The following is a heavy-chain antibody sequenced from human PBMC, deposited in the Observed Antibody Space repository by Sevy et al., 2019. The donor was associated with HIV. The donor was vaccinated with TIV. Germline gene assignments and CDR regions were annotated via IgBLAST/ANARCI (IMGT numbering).Heavy chain of an antibody. CDR2: IRYDGGNK. J-gene: IGHJ4*02. CDR1: GFTFSSYG. CDR3: AKEYSYGYWIDY. Sequence: GGSLRLSCAASGFTFSSYGMHWVRQAPGKGLEWVAFIRYDGGNKYYADSVKGRLTISRDNSKNTLYLQMNSLRAEDTAVYYCAKEYSYGYWIDYWGQGSLVTVSS. V-gene: IGHV3-30*02. D-gene: IGHD5-18*01.